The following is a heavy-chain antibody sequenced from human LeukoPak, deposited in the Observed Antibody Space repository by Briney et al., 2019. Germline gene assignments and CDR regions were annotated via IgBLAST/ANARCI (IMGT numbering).Heavy chain of an antibody. V-gene: IGHV5-51*01. CDR1: GYRFADYW. CDR3: ARPVEMATSPFDY. J-gene: IGHJ4*02. Sequence: GESLMTSCKASGYRFADYWIAWVRQVPGQGLEWMGIIHPDDSDTRYSPSFLGQVTISADKSISTAYLQWSSLKASDTAMYYCARPVEMATSPFDYWGQGTLVTVSS. D-gene: IGHD5-24*01. CDR2: IHPDDSDT.